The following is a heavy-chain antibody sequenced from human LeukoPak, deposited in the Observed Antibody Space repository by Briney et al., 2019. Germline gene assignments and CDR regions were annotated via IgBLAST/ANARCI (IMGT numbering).Heavy chain of an antibody. Sequence: PGGSLRLSCAASGFTFSSYEMNWVRQAPGKGLEWVSYISSSGSTIYYADSVKGRFTISRDNAKNSLYLQMNSLRAEDTAVYYCAKKGRIAVAGQTNWFDPWGQGTLVTVSS. V-gene: IGHV3-48*03. CDR3: AKKGRIAVAGQTNWFDP. CDR1: GFTFSSYE. CDR2: ISSSGSTI. D-gene: IGHD6-19*01. J-gene: IGHJ5*02.